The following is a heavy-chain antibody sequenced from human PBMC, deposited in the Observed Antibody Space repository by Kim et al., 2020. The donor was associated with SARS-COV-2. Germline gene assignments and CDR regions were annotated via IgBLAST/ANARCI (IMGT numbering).Heavy chain of an antibody. CDR3: VRDYEWAFDF. J-gene: IGHJ3*01. CDR1: GFKFTDYS. Sequence: GGSLRLSCAASGFKFTDYSFNWVRQAPGKGLEWISYIRFIRDYVDSVKGRFTMSRDDATNSVFLQMNDLTVEDTARYFCVRDYEWAFDFWGQGTMVTVSP. D-gene: IGHD3-9*01. CDR2: IRFIR. V-gene: IGHV3-48*04.